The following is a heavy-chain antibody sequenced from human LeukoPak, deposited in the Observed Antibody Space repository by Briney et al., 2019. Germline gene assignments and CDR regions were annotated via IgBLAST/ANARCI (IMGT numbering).Heavy chain of an antibody. Sequence: GGSLRLSCAASGFTVSRNYMSWVRQAPGKGLEWVSVIYSGGSTYYADSVKGRFTISRDNSKNTLYLQMNSLRAEDTAVYYCARVYDFWSGYYLDYWGQGTLVTVSS. CDR3: ARVYDFWSGYYLDY. CDR1: GFTVSRNY. V-gene: IGHV3-53*05. D-gene: IGHD3-3*01. J-gene: IGHJ4*02. CDR2: IYSGGST.